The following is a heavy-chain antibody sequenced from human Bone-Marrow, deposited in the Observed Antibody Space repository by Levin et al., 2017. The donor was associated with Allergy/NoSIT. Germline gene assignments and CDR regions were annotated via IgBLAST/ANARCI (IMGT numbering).Heavy chain of an antibody. CDR1: GFTFSAYY. V-gene: IGHV3-11*05. Sequence: GGSLRLSCAASGFTFSAYYMSWVRQAPGKGLEWVSYSSSSGSYTKYADSVKGRFTISRDNAKNSLYLQMNSLTAEDTAVYYCARDPPDALDFWGPGTMVTVAS. CDR3: ARDPPDALDF. CDR2: SSSSGSYT. J-gene: IGHJ3*01.